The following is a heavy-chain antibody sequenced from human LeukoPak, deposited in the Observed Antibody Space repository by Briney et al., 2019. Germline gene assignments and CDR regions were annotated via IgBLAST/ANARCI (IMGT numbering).Heavy chain of an antibody. CDR2: ISDSGGSV. CDR3: VRTIDYYGAGSTRGYFAH. CDR1: GFTFSNYA. V-gene: IGHV3-23*01. D-gene: IGHD3-10*01. J-gene: IGHJ4*02. Sequence: GGSLRLSCAASGFTFSNYAMTWVRQAPGKGLEWVSGISDSGGSVYYADSVKGRLTISRDNSKNTVYLQMSGLRAEDTAVYYCVRTIDYYGAGSTRGYFAHWGQGTLVTVSS.